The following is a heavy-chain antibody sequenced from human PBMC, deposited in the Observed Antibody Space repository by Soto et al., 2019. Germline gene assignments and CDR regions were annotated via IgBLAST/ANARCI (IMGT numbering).Heavy chain of an antibody. CDR1: GFTFSSFD. Sequence: PGGSLRLSCATSGFTFSSFDMDWVRQAPGKGLEWVSSIGSSSTYIYYADSVRGRFPISRDNAKTSLYLQMNSLRDEDTAVYYCARDLGSYQNWFDPWGQGTLVTVSS. J-gene: IGHJ5*02. V-gene: IGHV3-21*01. D-gene: IGHD3-10*01. CDR2: IGSSSTYI. CDR3: ARDLGSYQNWFDP.